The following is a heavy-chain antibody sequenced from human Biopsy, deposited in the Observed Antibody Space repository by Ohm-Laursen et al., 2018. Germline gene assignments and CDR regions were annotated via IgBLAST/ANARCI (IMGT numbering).Heavy chain of an antibody. J-gene: IGHJ4*02. V-gene: IGHV4-59*08. CDR3: ARLSTLFGVADFTDD. D-gene: IGHD3-3*01. Sequence: SDTLSLTCTVSGGSFTGHYWTWIRQPPGKGLQWIGSISNSGTTKSSPSLKSRVNISLHTSKNQLSLKLTSVTAADTAVYYCARLSTLFGVADFTDDWGQGTLVTASS. CDR1: GGSFTGHY. CDR2: ISNSGTT.